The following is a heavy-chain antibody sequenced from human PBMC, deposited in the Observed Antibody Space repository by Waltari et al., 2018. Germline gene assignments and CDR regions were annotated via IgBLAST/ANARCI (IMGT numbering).Heavy chain of an antibody. CDR2: TSYNGATR. CDR1: GFIFSSYG. D-gene: IGHD3-16*01. J-gene: IGHJ4*02. V-gene: IGHV3-30-3*01. CDR3: ARDRDFGASGPYYFAF. Sequence: QLVESGGGVVPPGGSLRLSCAASGFIFSSYGMHWVRQAPGKGLEWVAVTSYNGATRYYVESVKGRFTISRDNSNNTLYLQMDSLRSDDTGIYFCARDRDFGASGPYYFAFWGRGTLVAVSS.